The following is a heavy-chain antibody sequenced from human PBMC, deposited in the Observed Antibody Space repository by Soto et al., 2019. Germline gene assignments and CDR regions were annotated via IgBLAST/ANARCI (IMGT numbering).Heavy chain of an antibody. D-gene: IGHD2-2*01. Sequence: EVQLVESGGGLVQPGGSLRLSCAASGFTVSSNYMSWVRQAPGKGLEWVSVIYSGGSTYYADSVKGRFTISRDNSKNTLYLQMNSLRAEDTAVYYCARSPEYCSSISCYAAYYYYGMDVWGQGTTVTVSS. CDR2: IYSGGST. CDR3: ARSPEYCSSISCYAAYYYYGMDV. CDR1: GFTVSSNY. J-gene: IGHJ6*02. V-gene: IGHV3-66*01.